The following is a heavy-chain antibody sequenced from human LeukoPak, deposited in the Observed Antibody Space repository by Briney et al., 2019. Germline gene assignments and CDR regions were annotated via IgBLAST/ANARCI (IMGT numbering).Heavy chain of an antibody. CDR2: INHSGRT. D-gene: IGHD5-18*01. V-gene: IGHV4-34*01. CDR1: GGSFSTYY. CDR3: ARDTAMGDFDY. Sequence: SETLSLTCAVYGGSFSTYYWSWIRQPPGKGLEWIGEINHSGRTNYNPSLKSRVTISVDTSKNQFSLKLSSVTAADTAVYYCARDTAMGDFDYWGQGTLVTVSS. J-gene: IGHJ4*02.